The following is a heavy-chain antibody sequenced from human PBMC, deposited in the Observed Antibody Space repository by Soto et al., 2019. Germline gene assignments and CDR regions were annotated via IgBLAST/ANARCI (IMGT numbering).Heavy chain of an antibody. CDR3: ARGYNWNPGAFDI. J-gene: IGHJ3*02. V-gene: IGHV4-30-4*01. CDR2: IYYSGST. D-gene: IGHD1-20*01. Sequence: SETLSLTCTVSGGSISSGDYYWSWIRQPPGKGLEWIGYIYYSGSTYYNPSLKSRVTISVDTSKNQFSLKLSSVPAADTAVYYCARGYNWNPGAFDIWGRVKRVTVSS. CDR1: GGSISSGDYY.